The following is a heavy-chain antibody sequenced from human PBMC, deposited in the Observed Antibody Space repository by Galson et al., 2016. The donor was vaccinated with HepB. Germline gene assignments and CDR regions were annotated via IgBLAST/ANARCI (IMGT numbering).Heavy chain of an antibody. CDR2: IGGSGTAI. J-gene: IGHJ4*02. V-gene: IGHV3-11*01. Sequence: SLRLSCAASGFTFSDYYMSWIRQSPGKGLEWVSYIGGSGTAIYYADSVKGRFTVSRDNAKNSLYLQMNSLRAEDTAVYYCARDYSSWSLSDYWGQGTQVTVSS. D-gene: IGHD6-13*01. CDR1: GFTFSDYY. CDR3: ARDYSSWSLSDY.